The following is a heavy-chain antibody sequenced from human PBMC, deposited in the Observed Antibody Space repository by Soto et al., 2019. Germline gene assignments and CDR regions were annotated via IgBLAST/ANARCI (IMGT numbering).Heavy chain of an antibody. V-gene: IGHV4-34*01. Sequence: SETLSLTCAVYCGSFSGYYWSWIRQPPGKGLEWIGEINHSGSTNYNPSLKNRVTMSLDTSKNQFSLQLSSVTAADTAVYYCARTSRFDCRGQGTLVTVSS. D-gene: IGHD6-6*01. CDR3: ARTSRFDC. CDR2: INHSGST. J-gene: IGHJ4*02. CDR1: CGSFSGYY.